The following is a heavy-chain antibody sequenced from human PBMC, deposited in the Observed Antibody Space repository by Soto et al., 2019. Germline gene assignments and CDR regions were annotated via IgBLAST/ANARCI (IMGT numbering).Heavy chain of an antibody. CDR1: GGSISSGDYH. V-gene: IGHV4-30-4*01. CDR2: IYYSGST. J-gene: IGHJ5*02. Sequence: SETLSLTCTVSGGSISSGDYHWSWIRQPPGKGLEWIGYIYYSGSTYYNPPLNIRVTKSIDTSEIQFSLKLSSVTAADTAVYYCAREPHANIWFDPWGQGXLVTVYS. CDR3: AREPHANIWFDP.